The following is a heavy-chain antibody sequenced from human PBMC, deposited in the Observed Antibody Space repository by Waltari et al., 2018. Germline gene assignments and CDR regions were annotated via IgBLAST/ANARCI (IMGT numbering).Heavy chain of an antibody. CDR2: ISGSGSST. V-gene: IGHV3-23*01. D-gene: IGHD1-26*01. CDR3: EKGPWDSPHRFDP. CDR1: GFSLSIYA. Sequence: ELQLLESGGGLVQPGGSLRLSCAASGFSLSIYAMSWVRQAPEKGLECVSSISGSGSSTSYADSVTGRFTISRDKSKNTLYLQMNSLRAEETAVYCCEKGPWDSPHRFDPRGQGTLVTVSS. J-gene: IGHJ5*02.